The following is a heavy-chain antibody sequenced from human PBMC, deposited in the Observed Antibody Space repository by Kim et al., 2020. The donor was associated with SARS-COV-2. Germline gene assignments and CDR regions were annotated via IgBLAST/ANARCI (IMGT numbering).Heavy chain of an antibody. CDR3: AKDRAPRVGYYVSSGLTPCDP. Sequence: GGSLRLSCAASGFTFSSYGIHWVRQAPGKGLEWVAVVSYDGSDKYYADSVKGRFTISRDNSKNTLYLQMNSLKAEDTAVYYCAKDRAPRVGYYVSSGLTPCDPWGQGTLVTVSS. V-gene: IGHV3-30*18. J-gene: IGHJ5*02. CDR1: GFTFSSYG. CDR2: VSYDGSDK. D-gene: IGHD3-22*01.